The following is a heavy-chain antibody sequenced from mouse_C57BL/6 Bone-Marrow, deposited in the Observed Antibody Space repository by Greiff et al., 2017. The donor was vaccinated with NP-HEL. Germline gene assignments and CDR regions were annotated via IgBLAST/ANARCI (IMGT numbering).Heavy chain of an antibody. CDR3: ARSRVYYYGAYFDY. Sequence: QVQLQQPGAELVKPGASVKLSCKASGYTFTSYWMHGVKQRPGQGLEWIGMIHPNSGSTNYNEKFKSKATLTVDKSSSTAYMQLSSLTSEDSAVYYCARSRVYYYGAYFDYWGQGTTLTVSS. CDR2: IHPNSGST. J-gene: IGHJ2*01. D-gene: IGHD1-1*01. V-gene: IGHV1-64*01. CDR1: GYTFTSYW.